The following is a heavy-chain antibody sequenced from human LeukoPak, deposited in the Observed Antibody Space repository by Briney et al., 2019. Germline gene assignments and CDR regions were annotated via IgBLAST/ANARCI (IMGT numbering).Heavy chain of an antibody. CDR2: IYTSGST. D-gene: IGHD6-6*01. J-gene: IGHJ4*02. V-gene: IGHV4-4*07. CDR3: AREEGSSSRY. CDR1: GGSISSYY. Sequence: SEPLSLTCTVSGGSISSYYWSWIRQPAGKGLEWIGCIYTSGSTNYNPSLKSRVTISVDKSKNQFSLKLSSVTAADTAVYYCAREEGSSSRYWGQGTLVTVSS.